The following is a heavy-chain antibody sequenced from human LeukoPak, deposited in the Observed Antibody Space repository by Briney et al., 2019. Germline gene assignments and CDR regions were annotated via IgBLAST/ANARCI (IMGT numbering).Heavy chain of an antibody. J-gene: IGHJ4*02. V-gene: IGHV4-59*01. Sequence: LRLSCAASGFTFSDYYMSWIRQPPGKGLEWIGYIYYSGTTNYNPSLKSRVTISVDTSKNQFSLKLSSVTAADTAVYYCARGVYIAAAQYAYWGQGTLVTVSS. D-gene: IGHD6-13*01. CDR3: ARGVYIAAAQYAY. CDR2: IYYSGTT. CDR1: GFTFSDYY.